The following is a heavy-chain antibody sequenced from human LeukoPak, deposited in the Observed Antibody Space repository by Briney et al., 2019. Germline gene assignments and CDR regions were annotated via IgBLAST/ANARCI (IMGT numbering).Heavy chain of an antibody. CDR1: GGSINNGGYY. J-gene: IGHJ4*02. D-gene: IGHD5-24*01. Sequence: SETLSLTCTVSGGSINNGGYYWSWIRQHPGKGLEWIGYIYYSGSSYYNPPLRSRVTISVDTSKNHFSLKLSSVTAADTAVYYCARNRDGYNSFDYWGQGTLVTVSS. CDR3: ARNRDGYNSFDY. CDR2: IYYSGSS. V-gene: IGHV4-31*03.